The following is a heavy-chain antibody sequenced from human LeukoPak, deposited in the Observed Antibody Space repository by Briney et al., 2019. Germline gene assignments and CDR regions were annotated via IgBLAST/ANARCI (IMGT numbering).Heavy chain of an antibody. J-gene: IGHJ4*02. D-gene: IGHD2/OR15-2a*01. CDR1: GGSISNYY. V-gene: IGHV4-4*07. CDR3: ARDFYGDDGHHPFDY. Sequence: PSETLSLTCSVSGGSISNYYWNWLRQPAGKGLEWIGRIYASGGTNYNPSLKSRVTISTDKSKNHFSLNLKSVTAADTAFYYCARDFYGDDGHHPFDYWGQGIQVTVSS. CDR2: IYASGGT.